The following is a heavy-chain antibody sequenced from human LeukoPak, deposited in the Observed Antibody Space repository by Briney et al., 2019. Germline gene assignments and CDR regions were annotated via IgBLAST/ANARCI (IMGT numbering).Heavy chain of an antibody. J-gene: IGHJ4*02. D-gene: IGHD3-3*01. Sequence: PSETLSLTCTVSGGSISGYYWSWIRQPAGKGLEWIGRIYTSGGTNYNPSLKSRVTISLDESKNQFSLKLSSVTAADTAVYYCARDGPSDFFDYWGQGTLVTVSS. CDR1: GGSISGYY. CDR3: ARDGPSDFFDY. CDR2: IYTSGGT. V-gene: IGHV4-4*07.